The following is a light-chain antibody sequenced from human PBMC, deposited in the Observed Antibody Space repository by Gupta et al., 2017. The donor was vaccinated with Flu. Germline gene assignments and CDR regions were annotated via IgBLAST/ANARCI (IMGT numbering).Light chain of an antibody. J-gene: IGKJ1*01. CDR2: GAS. V-gene: IGKV3-15*01. CDR3: QQYNNWPPWT. CDR1: QSVSSN. Sequence: ATLSVSPGERATLSCRASQSVSSNLAWYQQKPGQAPRLLIYGASTRATGIPARFSGSGFGTELTLTISSLQSEDFAVYYCQQYNNWPPWTFGQGTKVEIK.